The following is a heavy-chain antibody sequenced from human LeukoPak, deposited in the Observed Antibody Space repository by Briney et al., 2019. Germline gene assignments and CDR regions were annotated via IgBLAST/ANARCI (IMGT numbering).Heavy chain of an antibody. V-gene: IGHV1-69*05. D-gene: IGHD1-14*01. CDR1: GGTFSSYA. J-gene: IGHJ6*03. CDR3: ARSGPKGPPYMDV. Sequence: GASVKVSCKASGGTFSSYAISWVRQAPGQGLEWMGGIIPIFGTTNYAQKFQGRVTITTDESTSTAYMELSSLRSEDTAVYYCARSGPKGPPYMDVWGKGTTITVSS. CDR2: IIPIFGTT.